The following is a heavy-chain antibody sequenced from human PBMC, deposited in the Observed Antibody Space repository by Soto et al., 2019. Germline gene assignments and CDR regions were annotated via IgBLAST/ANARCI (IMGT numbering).Heavy chain of an antibody. CDR3: ARGGWNYGPCPFDL. D-gene: IGHD1-7*01. CDR2: SSAYNGKT. Sequence: QVQLVQSGTEGKTPGASVKVSCHASGYTFTNYGINWVRQAPGQGLEWMAWSSAYNGKTHHAPFVQDRVTMTTDTSTRTAYMELPSLRYEDTAAYSCARGGWNYGPCPFDLWGQGTMVTVSS. V-gene: IGHV1-18*04. CDR1: GYTFTNYG. J-gene: IGHJ3*01.